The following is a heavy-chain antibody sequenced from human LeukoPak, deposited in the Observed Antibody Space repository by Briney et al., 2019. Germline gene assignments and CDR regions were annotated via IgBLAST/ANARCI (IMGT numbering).Heavy chain of an antibody. Sequence: PSETLSLTCAVSGGSISSGSYSWSWIRQPPGKGLEWIGYIYPRGSTYYNPSLKSRVILSLDKSANQFSLNLSSVTAADTAVYYCARGVVAVAGNYYYYYMDVWGKGTTVTVSS. J-gene: IGHJ6*03. V-gene: IGHV4-30-2*01. CDR3: ARGVVAVAGNYYYYYMDV. D-gene: IGHD6-19*01. CDR1: GGSISSGSYS. CDR2: IYPRGST.